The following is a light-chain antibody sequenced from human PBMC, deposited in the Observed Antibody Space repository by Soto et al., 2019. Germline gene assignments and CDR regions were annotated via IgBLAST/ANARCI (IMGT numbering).Light chain of an antibody. CDR3: QTYHSILSGLV. CDR1: RSNIGAGYD. J-gene: IGLJ1*01. Sequence: QSVLTQPPSVSGAPGQRVTISCTGSRSNIGAGYDVHWYQQLPGTAPKLLIYGNSNRPSGVPDRFSGSKSGTSASLAITGIQAEDEADYFCQTYHSILSGLVFGTGTKLTVL. V-gene: IGLV1-40*01. CDR2: GNS.